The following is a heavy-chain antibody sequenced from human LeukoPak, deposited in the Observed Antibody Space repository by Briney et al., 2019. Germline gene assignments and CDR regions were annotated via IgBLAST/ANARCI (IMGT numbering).Heavy chain of an antibody. Sequence: SETLSLTCTVSGYSISKGYYWGWIRQPPGKGLEWIGSIYHSGSTYYNPSLKSRVTISVDTSKNQFSLKLSSVTAADTAVYYCARRTTYFGWLPSESPSCFDYWGQGTLVTVSS. V-gene: IGHV4-38-2*02. CDR2: IYHSGST. D-gene: IGHD3-9*01. CDR3: ARRTTYFGWLPSESPSCFDY. CDR1: GYSISKGYY. J-gene: IGHJ4*02.